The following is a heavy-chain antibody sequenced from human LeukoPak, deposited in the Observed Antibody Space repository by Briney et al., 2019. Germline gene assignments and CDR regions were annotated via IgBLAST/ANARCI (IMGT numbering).Heavy chain of an antibody. V-gene: IGHV3-30*06. CDR2: ISYDGSNK. Sequence: GGSLRLSCAASGFTFSSYGMHWVRQAPGKGLEWVAVISYDGSNKYYADSVKGRFTISRDNSKNTLYLQMNSLRAEDTAVYYCARDHGGSDFWSGQGIMDYWGQGALVTVSS. CDR1: GFTFSSYG. CDR3: ARDHGGSDFWSGQGIMDY. D-gene: IGHD3-3*01. J-gene: IGHJ4*02.